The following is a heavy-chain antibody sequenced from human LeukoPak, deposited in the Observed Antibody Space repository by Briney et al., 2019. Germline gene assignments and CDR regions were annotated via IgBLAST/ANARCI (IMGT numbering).Heavy chain of an antibody. J-gene: IGHJ4*02. V-gene: IGHV5-51*01. CDR2: IYPGESDI. Sequence: GESLKISCKVSGYNFMTYWIGWVRQMPGKGLEWMGIIYPGESDIRYSPSFQGQVTISADKSISTAYLQWSSLKASDTAIYYCARASGDGRFDYWAQGTLVTVSS. CDR1: GYNFMTYW. D-gene: IGHD4-17*01. CDR3: ARASGDGRFDY.